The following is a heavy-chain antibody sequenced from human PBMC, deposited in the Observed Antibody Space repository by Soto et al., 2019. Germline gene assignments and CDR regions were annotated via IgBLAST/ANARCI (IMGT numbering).Heavy chain of an antibody. Sequence: SETLSLTCAVYGGSFSVHSWTWIRQSPGKGLEWIGDINHSGRVNYSPSLKSRVTISLDTSKNQFSLTLSAVTAADTAMYYCSTRAYDTNGYYRFDPWGQGTLVTVSS. CDR3: STRAYDTNGYYRFDP. V-gene: IGHV4-34*01. CDR1: GGSFSVHS. CDR2: INHSGRV. D-gene: IGHD3-22*01. J-gene: IGHJ5*01.